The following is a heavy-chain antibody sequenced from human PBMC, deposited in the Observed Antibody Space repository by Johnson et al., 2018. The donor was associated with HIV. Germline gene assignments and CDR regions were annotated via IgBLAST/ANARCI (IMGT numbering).Heavy chain of an antibody. CDR3: VRGRGELLGGAFDI. J-gene: IGHJ3*02. Sequence: QVQLVESGGGVVQPGRSLRLSCAASGFTFSSYAMHWVRQAPGKGLEWVAVISYDGSNEYYAESVKGRFTISRDNSKNTLSLQMNSLRPEDAAMYYCVRGRGELLGGAFDIWGQGTMVTVSS. D-gene: IGHD1-26*01. CDR1: GFTFSSYA. CDR2: ISYDGSNE. V-gene: IGHV3-30*04.